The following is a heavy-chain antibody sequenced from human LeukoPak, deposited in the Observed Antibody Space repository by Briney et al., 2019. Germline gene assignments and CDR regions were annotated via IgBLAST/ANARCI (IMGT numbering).Heavy chain of an antibody. CDR2: MRRDGNEI. J-gene: IGHJ4*02. CDR3: APSPYDYVWGTNLEQ. V-gene: IGHV3-7*03. CDR1: GFTLSTYW. Sequence: GGSLRLSCSASGFTLSTYWMSWVRQAPGKGLEWVANMRRDGNEIYYLDSVRGRFTISRVNAKNSLYLQMNSLRAEDTAVYYCAPSPYDYVWGTNLEQWGQGTLVIVSS. D-gene: IGHD3-16*01.